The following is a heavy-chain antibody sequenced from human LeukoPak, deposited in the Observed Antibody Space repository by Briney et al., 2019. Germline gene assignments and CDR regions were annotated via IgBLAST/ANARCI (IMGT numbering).Heavy chain of an antibody. CDR2: IYPGDSDT. CDR1: GYSLTSYW. D-gene: IGHD3-10*01. J-gene: IGHJ5*02. V-gene: IGHV5-51*01. Sequence: GESLKISCKGSGYSLTSYWIGWVRQMPGKGLVWMGIIYPGDSDTRYSPSFQGQVTISADKSISTAYLQWSSLKASDTAMYYCARCITMVRGVTNWFDPWGQGTLVTVSS. CDR3: ARCITMVRGVTNWFDP.